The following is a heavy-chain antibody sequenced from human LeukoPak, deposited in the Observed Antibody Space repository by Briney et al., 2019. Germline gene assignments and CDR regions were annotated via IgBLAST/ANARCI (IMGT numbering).Heavy chain of an antibody. CDR3: ARGYCSSTSCYVDYYYYGMDV. CDR1: GFTFSSYG. J-gene: IGHJ6*02. V-gene: IGHV3-33*01. Sequence: GGSLRLSCAVSGFTFSSYGMHWVRQAPGKGLEWVAVIWYDGSNKYYADSVKGRFPISRDNSKNTLYLQMNSLRAENTAMYYCARGYCSSTSCYVDYYYYGMDVWGQGTTVTVSS. D-gene: IGHD2-2*01. CDR2: IWYDGSNK.